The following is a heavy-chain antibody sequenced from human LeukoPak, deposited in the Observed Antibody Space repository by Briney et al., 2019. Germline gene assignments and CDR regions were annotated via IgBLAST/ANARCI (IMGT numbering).Heavy chain of an antibody. J-gene: IGHJ6*02. V-gene: IGHV3-74*01. CDR1: GFTFSSYW. Sequence: PGGSLRLSCAASGFTFSSYWMHWVRQAPGKGLVWVSRINSDGSSTSYADSVKGRFTISRDNAKNTLYLQMNSLRAGDTAVYYCARTRPLEYYGMDVWGQGTTVTVSS. D-gene: IGHD2-2*01. CDR2: INSDGSST. CDR3: ARTRPLEYYGMDV.